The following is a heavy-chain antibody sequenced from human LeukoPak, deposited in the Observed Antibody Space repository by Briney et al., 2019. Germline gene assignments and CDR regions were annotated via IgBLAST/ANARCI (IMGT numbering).Heavy chain of an antibody. CDR1: GFTFSSYW. CDR3: ARRTYCGGDCYYEDY. D-gene: IGHD2-21*02. Sequence: GGSLGLSCAASGFTFSSYWMSWVRQAPVKGLEWVANIKQDGSEKYYVDSVKGRFTISRDNAKNSLYLQMNSLRAEDTAVYYCARRTYCGGDCYYEDYWGQGTLVTVSS. CDR2: IKQDGSEK. V-gene: IGHV3-7*03. J-gene: IGHJ4*02.